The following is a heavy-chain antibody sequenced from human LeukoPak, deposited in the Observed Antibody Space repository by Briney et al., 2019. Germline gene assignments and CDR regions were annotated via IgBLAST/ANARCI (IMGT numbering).Heavy chain of an antibody. D-gene: IGHD2-21*01. Sequence: PSETLSLTCTVSGESISGFYWTWIRQPPGKGLEWIGYIYYSGSTNYNPSLKSRVTISVDTSKNQFSLKLSSVSAADTAVYYCARGVVIAPQTFDYWGQGTLVTVSS. CDR2: IYYSGST. CDR1: GESISGFY. CDR3: ARGVVIAPQTFDY. J-gene: IGHJ4*02. V-gene: IGHV4-59*01.